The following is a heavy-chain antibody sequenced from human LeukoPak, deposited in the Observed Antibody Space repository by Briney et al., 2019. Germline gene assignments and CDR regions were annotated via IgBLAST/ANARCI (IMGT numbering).Heavy chain of an antibody. CDR2: ISYDGSNK. J-gene: IGHJ4*02. Sequence: PGGSLRLSCAASGFTFSSYAMHWVRQAPGKGLEWVAVISYDGSNKYYADSVKGRFTISRDNSKNTLYLQMNSLRAEDTAVYYCARGGGIAAAGTQYYFDYWGQGTLVTVSS. D-gene: IGHD6-13*01. CDR3: ARGGGIAAAGTQYYFDY. CDR1: GFTFSSYA. V-gene: IGHV3-30-3*01.